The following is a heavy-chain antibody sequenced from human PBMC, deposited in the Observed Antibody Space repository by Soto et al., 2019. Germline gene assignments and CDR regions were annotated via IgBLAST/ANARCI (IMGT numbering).Heavy chain of an antibody. Sequence: PSDTMSLTCTISGGSISTYYWSWIRQPPGKGLEWIGYIYYSGSTNYNPSLKSRVTISLDTSKNQFSLKLTSVTAADTAVYYCARVPGPWGQGTLVTVSS. CDR2: IYYSGST. D-gene: IGHD2-2*01. V-gene: IGHV4-59*07. J-gene: IGHJ5*02. CDR3: ARVPGP. CDR1: GGSISTYY.